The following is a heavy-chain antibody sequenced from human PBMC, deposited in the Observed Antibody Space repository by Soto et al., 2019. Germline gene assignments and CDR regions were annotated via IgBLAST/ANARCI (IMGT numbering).Heavy chain of an antibody. Sequence: PGGSLRLSCSGSGFIFSDENMSWVRQVPGKGLEWVSGISGGGSYIFYADSVQGRFSISRDNPKNSLFLEMNSLRVEDTAVYYCARDSDCHSTSCFFPPHVWGQGTTVTVSS. CDR3: ARDSDCHSTSCFFPPHV. CDR1: GFIFSDEN. J-gene: IGHJ6*02. D-gene: IGHD2-2*01. V-gene: IGHV3-21*06. CDR2: ISGGGSYI.